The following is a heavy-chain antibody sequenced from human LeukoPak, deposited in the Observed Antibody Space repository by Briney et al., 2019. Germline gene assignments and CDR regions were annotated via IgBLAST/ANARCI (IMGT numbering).Heavy chain of an antibody. CDR3: ARDRLKYSSGWYFDY. J-gene: IGHJ4*02. CDR2: ISYDGSNK. D-gene: IGHD6-19*01. CDR1: GFTFSSYA. Sequence: GGSLRLSCAASGFTFSSYAMHWVRQAPGKGLEWVAVISYDGSNKYYADSVKGRFTISRDNSMNTLYLQMNSLRAEDTAVYYCARDRLKYSSGWYFDYWGQGTLVTVSS. V-gene: IGHV3-30-3*01.